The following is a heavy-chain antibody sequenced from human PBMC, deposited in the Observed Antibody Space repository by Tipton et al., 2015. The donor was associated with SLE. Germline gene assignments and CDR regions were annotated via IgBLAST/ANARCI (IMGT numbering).Heavy chain of an antibody. J-gene: IGHJ5*02. CDR2: ISSSGSTI. D-gene: IGHD2-15*01. V-gene: IGHV3-48*04. Sequence: SLRLSCAASGFTFSSYSMNWVRQAPGKGLEWVSYISSSGSTIYYADSVKGRFTISRDNAKNSLYLQMNSLRAEDTALYYCARVVGLVVAATWFDPWGQGTLVTVSS. CDR1: GFTFSSYS. CDR3: ARVVGLVVAATWFDP.